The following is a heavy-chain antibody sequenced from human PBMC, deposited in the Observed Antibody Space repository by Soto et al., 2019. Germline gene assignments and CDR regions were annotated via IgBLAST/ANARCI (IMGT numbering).Heavy chain of an antibody. CDR3: ARIGLGWNGPHAFDI. V-gene: IGHV4-4*02. J-gene: IGHJ3*02. CDR1: SGSISSSNW. D-gene: IGHD1-1*01. Sequence: QVQLQESGPGLVKPSGTLSLTCAVSSGSISSSNWWSWVRQPPGKGLEWIGEIYHSGSTNYNQSLKSRVTISVDKSKNQFSLKLCSVTAADTAVYYCARIGLGWNGPHAFDIWGQGTMVTVSS. CDR2: IYHSGST.